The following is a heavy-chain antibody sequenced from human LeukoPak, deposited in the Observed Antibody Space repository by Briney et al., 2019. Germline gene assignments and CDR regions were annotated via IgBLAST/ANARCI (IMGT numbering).Heavy chain of an antibody. CDR2: IYSGGST. CDR1: GFTVSSNY. CDR3: AGDPGGNWGY. J-gene: IGHJ4*02. D-gene: IGHD7-27*01. Sequence: GGSLRLSCAAPGFTVSSNYMSWVRQAPGKGLEWVSVIYSGGSTYYADSVKGRFTISRDNSKNTLYLQMNSLRAEDTAVYYCAGDPGGNWGYWGQGTLVTVSS. V-gene: IGHV3-66*01.